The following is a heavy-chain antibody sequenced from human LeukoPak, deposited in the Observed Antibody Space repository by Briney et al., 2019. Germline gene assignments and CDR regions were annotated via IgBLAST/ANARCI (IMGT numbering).Heavy chain of an antibody. CDR3: ARTSIFGVVRFGP. D-gene: IGHD3-3*02. J-gene: IGHJ5*02. CDR2: IYYSGST. V-gene: IGHV4-59*08. Sequence: SKTLSLTCTVSGGSVSNYYWSWIRQPPGKGLEWIGYIYYSGSTNYNPSLKSRLTISVDTSKIHFSLKLSSVTAADTAVYYCARTSIFGVVRFGPWGQGTLVTVSS. CDR1: GGSVSNYY.